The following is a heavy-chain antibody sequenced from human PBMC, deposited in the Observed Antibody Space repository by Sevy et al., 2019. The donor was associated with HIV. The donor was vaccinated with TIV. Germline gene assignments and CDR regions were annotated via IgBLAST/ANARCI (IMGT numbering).Heavy chain of an antibody. CDR2: IITKNHGGTP. J-gene: IGHJ5*02. V-gene: IGHV3-49*04. Sequence: GGSLRLSCTGSGFNIADYYMTWVRQPPGKGLDWVGFIITKNHGGTPEYGASVKGRFTISRGDSKNTIYLQMHSLKTEDTGIYYCARHAREAWRGSGVYYNVTDGFDPWGQGTLVTVSS. D-gene: IGHD3-10*01. CDR1: GFNIADYY. CDR3: ARHAREAWRGSGVYYNVTDGFDP.